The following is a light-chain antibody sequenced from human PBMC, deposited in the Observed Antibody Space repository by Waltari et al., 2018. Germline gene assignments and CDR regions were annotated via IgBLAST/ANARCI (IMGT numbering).Light chain of an antibody. V-gene: IGKV3-15*01. J-gene: IGKJ2*01. CDR1: QHVVTK. CDR2: GAS. CDR3: RQYHSWPPYT. Sequence: EVVLTQSPATLSASFGEQAPLSCRASQHVVTKLAWFQQKPGQAPRLLIYGASTRAPGAPVRFSGSGSGTEFTLTITNLQFEDSALFFCRQYHSWPPYTFGQGTKLEIK.